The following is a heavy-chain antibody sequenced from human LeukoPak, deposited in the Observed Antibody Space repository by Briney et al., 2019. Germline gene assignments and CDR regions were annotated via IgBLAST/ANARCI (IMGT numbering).Heavy chain of an antibody. CDR3: ARGLSGGPAVDY. CDR2: IYYSGST. D-gene: IGHD6-19*01. J-gene: IGHJ4*02. CDR1: GGSISSYY. Sequence: SETLSLTCTVSGGSISSYYWSWIRQPPGKGLEWIGYIYYSGSTNYNPSLKSRVTISVDTSKNPFSLKLSSVTAADTAVYYCARGLSGGPAVDYWGQGTLVTVSS. V-gene: IGHV4-59*01.